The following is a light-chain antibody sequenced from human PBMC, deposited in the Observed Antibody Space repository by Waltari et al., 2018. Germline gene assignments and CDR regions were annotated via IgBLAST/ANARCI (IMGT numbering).Light chain of an antibody. V-gene: IGLV3-19*01. Sequence: SSELTQDPAVSVALGQTVRITCQGDSLRSYYASWYQQKPGQAPLLVIDGKNNRPSGLPDRFSGSSSGNTASLTITGAQAEDEADYYCNSRDSSGNLVVFGGGTKLTVL. CDR3: NSRDSSGNLVV. CDR1: SLRSYY. CDR2: GKN. J-gene: IGLJ2*01.